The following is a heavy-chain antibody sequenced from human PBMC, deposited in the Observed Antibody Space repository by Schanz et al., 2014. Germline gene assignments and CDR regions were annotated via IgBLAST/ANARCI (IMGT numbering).Heavy chain of an antibody. D-gene: IGHD2-8*02. Sequence: EVHLLESGGGLVEPGGSLRLSCATSGFSLDIFAVSWVRQAPGKGLEWVSFVHPGGSTYYPDSVKGRFTISRDSSKNTLYLQMNSLRPEDTAVYYCAKSLESCPGGRCSRGYFDYWGQGTLVTGSS. V-gene: IGHV3-23*03. CDR2: FVHPGGST. CDR1: GFSLDIFA. J-gene: IGHJ4*02. CDR3: AKSLESCPGGRCSRGYFDY.